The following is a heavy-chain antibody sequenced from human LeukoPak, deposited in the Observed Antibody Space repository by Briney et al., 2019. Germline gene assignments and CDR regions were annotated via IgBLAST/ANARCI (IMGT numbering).Heavy chain of an antibody. CDR2: IIPIFGTA. D-gene: IGHD2-2*01. CDR1: GGTFSSYA. J-gene: IGHJ5*02. CDR3: ARDSGRVVPAAMRFDP. Sequence: ASAKVSCKASGGTFSSYAISWVRQAPGQGLEWMGRIIPIFGTANYAQKFQGRVTITTDESTSTAYMELSSLRSEDTAVYYCARDSGRVVPAAMRFDPWGQGTLVTVSS. V-gene: IGHV1-69*05.